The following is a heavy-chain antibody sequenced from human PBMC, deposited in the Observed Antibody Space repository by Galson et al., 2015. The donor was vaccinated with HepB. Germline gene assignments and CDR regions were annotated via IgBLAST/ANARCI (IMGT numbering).Heavy chain of an antibody. CDR3: AKHHLGATPGGWFDP. Sequence: SLRLSCAASGFTFSSYAMSWVRQAPGTGLEWVSSISASGGSTYYADSVKGRFTISRDNSKNTLYLQMNSLRAEDTAVYYCAKHHLGATPGGWFDPWGQGTLVTVSS. V-gene: IGHV3-23*01. CDR1: GFTFSSYA. J-gene: IGHJ5*02. CDR2: ISASGGST. D-gene: IGHD1-26*01.